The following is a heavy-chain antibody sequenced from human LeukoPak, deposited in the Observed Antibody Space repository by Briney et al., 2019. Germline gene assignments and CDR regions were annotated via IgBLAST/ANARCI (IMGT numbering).Heavy chain of an antibody. V-gene: IGHV4-59*01. D-gene: IGHD3-3*01. J-gene: IGHJ4*02. CDR1: DGSISSYY. CDR3: AREFSWSGFFDY. CDR2: IYDSGST. Sequence: SETLSLTCTVSDGSISSYYWSWIRQPPGKGLEWIGHIYDSGSTNYSPSLKSRVTIPVDTSKRQFSLELTSVTAADTAVYYCAREFSWSGFFDYWGQGTLVTVSS.